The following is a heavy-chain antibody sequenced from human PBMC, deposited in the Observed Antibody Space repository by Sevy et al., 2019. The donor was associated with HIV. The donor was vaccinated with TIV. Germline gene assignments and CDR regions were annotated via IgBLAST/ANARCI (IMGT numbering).Heavy chain of an antibody. J-gene: IGHJ4*02. CDR1: QFIFTDAW. CDR3: TTDLEYQLERYYFNY. CDR2: IKSKTAGGTI. V-gene: IGHV3-15*01. D-gene: IGHD2-2*01. Sequence: GGSLRLSCVASQFIFTDAWMSWVRQAPGKGLEWVGRIKSKTAGGTIDYAAPVKGRFTILRDDSKKTLYLQMNSLKTEATAVYYCTTDLEYQLERYYFNYWGQGTLVTVSS.